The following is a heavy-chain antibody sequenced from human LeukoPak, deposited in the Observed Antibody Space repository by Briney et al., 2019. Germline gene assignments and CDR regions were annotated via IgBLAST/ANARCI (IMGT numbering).Heavy chain of an antibody. V-gene: IGHV1-8*01. D-gene: IGHD3-22*01. CDR2: MNPNSGNT. CDR3: ATGLWDYDSSGYFTFDY. CDR1: GYTFTSYD. J-gene: IGHJ4*02. Sequence: ASVKVSCKASGYTFTSYDINWVRQATGQGLEWMGWMNPNSGNTGYAQKFQGRVTMTRNTSISTAYMELSSLRSEDTAVYYCATGLWDYDSSGYFTFDYWGQGTLVTVSS.